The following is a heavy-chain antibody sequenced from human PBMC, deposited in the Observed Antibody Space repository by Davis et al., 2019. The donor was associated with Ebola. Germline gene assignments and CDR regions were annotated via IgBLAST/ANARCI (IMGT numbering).Heavy chain of an antibody. Sequence: SLKISCEASGFTFDDHGMHWVRQAPGKGLEWVSGISWNSRNIAYADSVRGRFTISRDNNKNSLYLEMNTLRPEDTALYYCAKDIGVGATTRFDCFDYWGQGTRVTVSS. CDR2: ISWNSRNI. V-gene: IGHV3-9*01. CDR3: AKDIGVGATTRFDCFDY. J-gene: IGHJ4*02. CDR1: GFTFDDHG. D-gene: IGHD1-26*01.